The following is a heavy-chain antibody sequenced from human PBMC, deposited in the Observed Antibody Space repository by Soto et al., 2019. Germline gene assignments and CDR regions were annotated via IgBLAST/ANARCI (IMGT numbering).Heavy chain of an antibody. CDR2: ISYDGSNK. CDR1: GFTFSSYG. CDR3: AKDRYGDRAYDY. D-gene: IGHD4-17*01. Sequence: PGGSLRLSCASSGFTFSSYGMHLVRQAPGKGLEWVAVISYDGSNKYYADSVKGRFTISRDNSKNTLYLQMNSLRAEDTAVYYCAKDRYGDRAYDYWGQGTLVTVSS. J-gene: IGHJ4*02. V-gene: IGHV3-30*18.